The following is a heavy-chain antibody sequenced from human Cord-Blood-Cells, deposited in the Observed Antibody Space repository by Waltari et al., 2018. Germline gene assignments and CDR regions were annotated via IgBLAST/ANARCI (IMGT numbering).Heavy chain of an antibody. Sequence: MHWVRQAPGQGLEWMGRINPNSGGTNYAQKFQGRVTMTRDTSISTAYMELSRLRSDDTAVYYCAVGYDILTYYFDYWGQGTLVTVSS. CDR2: INPNSGGT. J-gene: IGHJ4*02. D-gene: IGHD3-9*01. V-gene: IGHV1-2*06. CDR3: AVGYDILTYYFDY.